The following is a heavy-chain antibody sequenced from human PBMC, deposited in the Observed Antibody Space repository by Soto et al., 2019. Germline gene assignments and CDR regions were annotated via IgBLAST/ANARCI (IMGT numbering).Heavy chain of an antibody. CDR3: ARAIRGYGTYGGY. D-gene: IGHD5-12*01. V-gene: IGHV3-11*04. Sequence: QVPLVESGGDLVKPGGSLRLSCAASGFTFSDYYMSWIRQTPGKGLEWVSYITQSGHATEYADSVRGRFTISRDNXKNSLYLQMNSLRVEDTGVYYCARAIRGYGTYGGYLGQGTLVTVSS. J-gene: IGHJ4*02. CDR1: GFTFSDYY. CDR2: ITQSGHAT.